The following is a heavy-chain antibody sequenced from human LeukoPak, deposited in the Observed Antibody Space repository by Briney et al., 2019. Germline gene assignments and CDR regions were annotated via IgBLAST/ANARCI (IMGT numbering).Heavy chain of an antibody. Sequence: GGSLRLSCVGSGFIFSSYSMNWVRQAPGKGLEWVAVISYDGSNKYYADSVKGRFTISRDNSKNTLYLQMNSLRAEDTAVYYCAKNLYYYDSSGHLFDYWGQGTLVTVSS. CDR2: ISYDGSNK. CDR1: GFIFSSYS. J-gene: IGHJ4*02. D-gene: IGHD3-22*01. CDR3: AKNLYYYDSSGHLFDY. V-gene: IGHV3-30*18.